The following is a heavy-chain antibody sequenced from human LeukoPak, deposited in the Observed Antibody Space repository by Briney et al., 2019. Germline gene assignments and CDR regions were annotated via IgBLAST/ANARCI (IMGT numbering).Heavy chain of an antibody. Sequence: GGSLRLSCAASGFTFSSYWMSWVGQAPGKGLEWVANIKQDGSEKYYVDSVKGRFTISRDNAKNSLYLQMNSLRAEDTAVYYCARVDWNYDRTEGLDIWGQGTMVTVSS. CDR3: ARVDWNYDRTEGLDI. CDR1: GFTFSSYW. CDR2: IKQDGSEK. D-gene: IGHD1-7*01. J-gene: IGHJ3*02. V-gene: IGHV3-7*01.